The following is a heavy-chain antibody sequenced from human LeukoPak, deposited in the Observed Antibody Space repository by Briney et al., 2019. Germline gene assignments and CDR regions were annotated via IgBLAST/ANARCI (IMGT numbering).Heavy chain of an antibody. D-gene: IGHD1-26*01. J-gene: IGHJ4*02. Sequence: SGGSLRLSCAASGFTFSSYEMNWVRQAPGKGLEWVSYISSSGSTIYYADSVKGRFTISRDNAKNSLYLQMNSLRAEDTAVYYCAREGGRSGVGIGFDYWGQGTLVTVSS. CDR1: GFTFSSYE. CDR2: ISSSGSTI. CDR3: AREGGRSGVGIGFDY. V-gene: IGHV3-48*03.